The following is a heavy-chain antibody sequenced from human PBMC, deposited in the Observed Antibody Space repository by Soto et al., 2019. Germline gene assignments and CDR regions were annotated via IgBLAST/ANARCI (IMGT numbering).Heavy chain of an antibody. V-gene: IGHV3-30-3*01. J-gene: IGHJ6*02. CDR2: ISYDGSNK. CDR1: GFTFSSYA. CDR3: ARAGINVVNYGMDV. Sequence: GGSLRLSCAASGFTFSSYAMHWVRQAPGKGLEWVVVISYDGSNKYYADSVKGRFTISRDNSKNTLYLQMNSLRAEDTAVYYCARAGINVVNYGMDVWGQGTTVTVSS. D-gene: IGHD2-15*01.